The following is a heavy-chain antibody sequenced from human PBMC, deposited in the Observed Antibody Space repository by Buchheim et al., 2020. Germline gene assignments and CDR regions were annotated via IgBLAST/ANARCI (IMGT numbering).Heavy chain of an antibody. CDR2: ISYDGSNK. Sequence: QVQLVESGGGVVQPGRSLRLSCAASGFTFSSYGMHWVRQAPGKGLEWVAVISYDGSNKYYADSVKGRFTISRDNSKNTLYLQMNSLRAEDTAVYYCAKADLPGIAARLIRDWGQGTL. J-gene: IGHJ4*02. V-gene: IGHV3-30*18. D-gene: IGHD6-6*01. CDR3: AKADLPGIAARLIRD. CDR1: GFTFSSYG.